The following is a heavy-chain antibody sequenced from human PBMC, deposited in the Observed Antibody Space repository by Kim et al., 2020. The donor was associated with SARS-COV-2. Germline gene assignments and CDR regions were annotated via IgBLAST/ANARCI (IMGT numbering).Heavy chain of an antibody. V-gene: IGHV7-4-1*02. Sequence: ASVKVSCKASGYTFTSYAMNWVRQAPGQGLEWMGWINTNTGNPTYAQGFTGRFVFSLDTSVSTAYLQISSLKAEDTAVYYCVRCSGSSWAHYYGMDVWGQGTTVTVSS. CDR3: VRCSGSSWAHYYGMDV. D-gene: IGHD6-13*01. J-gene: IGHJ6*02. CDR1: GYTFTSYA. CDR2: INTNTGNP.